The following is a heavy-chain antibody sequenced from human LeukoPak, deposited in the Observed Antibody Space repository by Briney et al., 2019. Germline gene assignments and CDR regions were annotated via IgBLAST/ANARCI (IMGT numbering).Heavy chain of an antibody. D-gene: IGHD5-24*01. Sequence: SETLSLTCAVYGGSFSGYYWSWIRQPPGKGLEWIGEINHSGSTNYNPSLKSRVTISVDTSKNQFSLKLTSVTAADTAVYYCARGIEMATIDFDYWGQGTLVTVSS. CDR1: GGSFSGYY. CDR3: ARGIEMATIDFDY. V-gene: IGHV4-34*01. CDR2: INHSGST. J-gene: IGHJ4*02.